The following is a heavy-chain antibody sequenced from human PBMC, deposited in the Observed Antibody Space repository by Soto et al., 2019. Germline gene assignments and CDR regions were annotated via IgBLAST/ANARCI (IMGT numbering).Heavy chain of an antibody. J-gene: IGHJ5*02. CDR3: AMSLWFGNTPNWFDP. Sequence: PSETLSLTCAVSGGSISSSNWWSWVRQPPGKGLEWIGEIYHSGSTNYNPSLKSRVTISVDKSKNQFSLKLSSVTAADTAVYYCAMSLWFGNTPNWFDPWGQGTLVTVSS. D-gene: IGHD3-10*01. V-gene: IGHV4-4*02. CDR1: GGSISSSNW. CDR2: IYHSGST.